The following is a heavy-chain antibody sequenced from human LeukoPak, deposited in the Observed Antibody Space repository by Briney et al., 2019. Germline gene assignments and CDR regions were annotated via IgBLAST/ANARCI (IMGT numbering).Heavy chain of an antibody. CDR1: GFTFSSYW. V-gene: IGHV3-74*01. Sequence: GGSLRLSCAASGFTFSSYWMHWVRQAPGKGLVWVSRINTDGSSTSYADSVKGRFTISRDNAKNTLYLRMNSLRAEDTAVYYCARVVTAMALDCRGQGTLVTVSS. D-gene: IGHD5-18*01. CDR2: INTDGSST. J-gene: IGHJ4*02. CDR3: ARVVTAMALDC.